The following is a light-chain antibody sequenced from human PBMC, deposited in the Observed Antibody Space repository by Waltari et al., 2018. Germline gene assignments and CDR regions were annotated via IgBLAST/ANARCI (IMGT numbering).Light chain of an antibody. CDR3: CSYAGIGTLYV. V-gene: IGLV2-23*01. J-gene: IGLJ1*01. CDR1: ISYLGSYNL. Sequence: QSALTQPASVSGSPGQSITIPCPATISYLGSYNLVSWYQQHPGNSPKLMIYEGSKRPSGVSNRFSGSKSGNTASLTISGLQAEDEADYYCCSYAGIGTLYVFGTGTKVTVL. CDR2: EGS.